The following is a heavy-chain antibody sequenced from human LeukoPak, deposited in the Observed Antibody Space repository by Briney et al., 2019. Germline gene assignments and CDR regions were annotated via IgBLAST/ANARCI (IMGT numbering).Heavy chain of an antibody. D-gene: IGHD6-13*01. CDR3: ARDLEDYSSSWDAFDI. J-gene: IGHJ3*02. V-gene: IGHV1-8*03. CDR2: NPNSGNT. Sequence: NPNSGNTGYAQKFQGRVTITADESTSTAYMELSSLRSEDTAVYYCARDLEDYSSSWDAFDIWGQGTMVTVSS.